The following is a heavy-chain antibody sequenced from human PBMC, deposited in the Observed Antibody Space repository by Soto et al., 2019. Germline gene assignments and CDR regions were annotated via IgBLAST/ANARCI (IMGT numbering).Heavy chain of an antibody. Sequence: GGSLRPSCAASGFSFSRYGIHWVRQAPGKGLEWVAVISYDESTTFYADSAKGRFTISRDNSKNTLFLQMNSLRPEDTAVYYCSKAMIGSYDSDAFDVWGQGTMVTVSS. D-gene: IGHD3-22*01. CDR1: GFSFSRYG. CDR3: SKAMIGSYDSDAFDV. J-gene: IGHJ3*01. CDR2: ISYDESTT. V-gene: IGHV3-30*18.